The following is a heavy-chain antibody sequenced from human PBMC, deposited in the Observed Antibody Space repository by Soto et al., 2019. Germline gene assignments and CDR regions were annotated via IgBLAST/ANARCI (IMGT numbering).Heavy chain of an antibody. CDR2: FDPEDGET. V-gene: IGHV1-24*01. CDR3: ATSWRITMIVDALDI. D-gene: IGHD3-22*01. J-gene: IGHJ3*02. CDR1: GYTLTELS. Sequence: ASVKVSCKVSGYTLTELSMHWVRQAPGKGLEWMGGFDPEDGETIYAQKFQGRVTMTEDTSTDTAYMELSSLRSEDTAVYYCATSWRITMIVDALDIWGQGTMGTVSS.